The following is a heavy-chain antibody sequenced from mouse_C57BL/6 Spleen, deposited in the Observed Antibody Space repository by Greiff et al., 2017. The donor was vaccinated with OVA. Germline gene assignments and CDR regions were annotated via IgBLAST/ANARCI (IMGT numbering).Heavy chain of an antibody. Sequence: EVKLMESGGGLVKPGGSLKLSCAASGFTFSSYAMSWVRQTPEKRLEWVATISDGGSYTYYPDNVKGRFTISRDNAKNNLYLQMSHLKSEDTAMYYCARENGYDRYWYFDVWGTGTTVTVSS. CDR2: ISDGGSYT. CDR3: ARENGYDRYWYFDV. CDR1: GFTFSSYA. D-gene: IGHD2-2*01. J-gene: IGHJ1*03. V-gene: IGHV5-4*03.